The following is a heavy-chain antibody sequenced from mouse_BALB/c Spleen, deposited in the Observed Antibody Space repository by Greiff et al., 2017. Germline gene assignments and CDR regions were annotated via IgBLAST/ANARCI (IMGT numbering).Heavy chain of an antibody. CDR3: VRLDYMGAMDY. J-gene: IGHJ4*01. CDR2: IRSKSNNYAT. CDR1: GFTFNTNA. Sequence: EVKLVETGGGLVQPKGSLKLSCAASGFTFNTNAMNWVRQAPGKGLEWVARIRSKSNNYATYYADSVKDRFTISRDDSQSMLYLQMNNLKTEDTAMYYCVRLDYMGAMDYWGQGTSVTVSS. D-gene: IGHD2-12*01. V-gene: IGHV10S3*01.